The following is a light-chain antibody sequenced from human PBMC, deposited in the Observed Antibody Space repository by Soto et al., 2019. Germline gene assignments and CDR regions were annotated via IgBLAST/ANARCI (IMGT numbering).Light chain of an antibody. CDR1: PSVFTN. V-gene: IGKV3-15*01. CDR2: ATS. Sequence: IVMAQSPATLSVSPGARVTISCRASPSVFTNLAWHPQKPGQAPRLLIYATSTRATGVPSRFSGSGSGTEFTLNISSLQAEDVGVYYGQQYNNWPDTFGQGTKLEIK. J-gene: IGKJ2*01. CDR3: QQYNNWPDT.